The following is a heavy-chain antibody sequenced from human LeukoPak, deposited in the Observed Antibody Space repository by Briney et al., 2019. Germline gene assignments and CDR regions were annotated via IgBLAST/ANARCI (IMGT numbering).Heavy chain of an antibody. D-gene: IGHD3-22*01. CDR3: ARDPYDSSGPLDY. CDR2: ISYDGSNK. V-gene: IGHV3-30-3*01. Sequence: GRSLRLSCEASGFIFSSYAMHWVRQAPGKGLEWVAIISYDGSNKYYADSMKGRFTISRDNSKNTLYLKVNSLRAEDTAVYYCARDPYDSSGPLDYWGQGTLATVSS. CDR1: GFIFSSYA. J-gene: IGHJ4*02.